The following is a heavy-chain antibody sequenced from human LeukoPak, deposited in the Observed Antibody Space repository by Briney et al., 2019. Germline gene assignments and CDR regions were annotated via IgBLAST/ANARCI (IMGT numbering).Heavy chain of an antibody. CDR3: ARHRGFGELTLGP. Sequence: SETLSLTCAVYGGSFSGYYWSWIRQPPGKGLEWIGEINHSRSTNYNPSLKSRVTISVDTSKNQFSLKLSSVTAADTAVYYCARHRGFGELTLGPWGQGTLVPVSS. D-gene: IGHD3-10*01. CDR1: GGSFSGYY. J-gene: IGHJ5*02. CDR2: INHSRST. V-gene: IGHV4-34*01.